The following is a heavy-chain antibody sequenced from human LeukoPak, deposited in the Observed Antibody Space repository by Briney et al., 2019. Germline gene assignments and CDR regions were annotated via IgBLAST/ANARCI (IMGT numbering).Heavy chain of an antibody. CDR3: ARVEEYYYYYGMDV. J-gene: IGHJ6*02. CDR2: IIPIFGTA. D-gene: IGHD1-1*01. V-gene: IGHV1-69*13. CDR1: GGTFSSYA. Sequence: GASVTVPCKASGGTFSSYAISWVRQAPGQGLEWMGGIIPIFGTANYAQKFQGRVTITADESTSTAYMELSSLRSEDTAVYYCARVEEYYYYYGMDVWGQGTAVTVSS.